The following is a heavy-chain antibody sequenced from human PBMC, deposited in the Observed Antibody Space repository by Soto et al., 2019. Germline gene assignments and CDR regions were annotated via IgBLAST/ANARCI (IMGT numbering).Heavy chain of an antibody. CDR3: AKVAAAAGRYY. V-gene: IGHV3-23*01. D-gene: IGHD6-13*01. J-gene: IGHJ4*02. CDR2: ISDGGRST. CDR1: GFAFPSYA. Sequence: EVQLLESGGGLVQPGGSLRLSCAASGFAFPSYAMSWVRQAPGKGLEWVSFISDGGRSTYYADSVKGRFTISRDNSKNTLYLQMNSLRAEDTAVYYCAKVAAAAGRYYWGQGTLVTVSS.